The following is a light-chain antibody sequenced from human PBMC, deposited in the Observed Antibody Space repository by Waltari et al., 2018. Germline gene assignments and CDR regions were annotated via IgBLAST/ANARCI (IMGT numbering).Light chain of an antibody. CDR2: KVS. Sequence: DIQLTQSPSTLSASVGDRVTITCRASQTITTSLAWYQQKPGSAPKFLIHKVSSLQSGVPSRFSGSGFGTEVTLTINSLQPDDFATYYCQQYESYSFTFGQGTKLEMK. CDR1: QTITTS. J-gene: IGKJ2*01. V-gene: IGKV1-5*03. CDR3: QQYESYSFT.